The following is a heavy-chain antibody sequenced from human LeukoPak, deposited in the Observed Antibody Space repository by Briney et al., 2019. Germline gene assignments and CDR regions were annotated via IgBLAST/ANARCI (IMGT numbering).Heavy chain of an antibody. CDR3: AKGSTTPGIFDY. D-gene: IGHD1/OR15-1a*01. CDR1: GFTFSNYA. CDR2: ISGSGGGT. Sequence: PGGSLRLPCAASGFTFSNYAMTWVRQAPGKGLEWVSTISGSGGGTYYADSVKGRFTISRDNSKNTLYLQMNSLRAEDTAVYYCAKGSTTPGIFDYWGQGTLVTVSS. V-gene: IGHV3-23*01. J-gene: IGHJ4*02.